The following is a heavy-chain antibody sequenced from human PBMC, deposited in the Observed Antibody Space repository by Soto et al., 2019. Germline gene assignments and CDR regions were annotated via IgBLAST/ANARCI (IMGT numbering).Heavy chain of an antibody. CDR2: IDPSDSYT. CDR3: ERLRGVEEFDF. D-gene: IGHD3-10*01. CDR1: GDMFTSYW. V-gene: IGHV5-10-1*01. Sequence: GESLKISCKGRGDMFTSYWITWVRQMPGKGLEWMGRIDPSDSYTIYNPSFEGHVTISIDKSISTAYLQWNSLKASDTAMYYCERLRGVEEFDFWGQGTLVTVYS. J-gene: IGHJ4*02.